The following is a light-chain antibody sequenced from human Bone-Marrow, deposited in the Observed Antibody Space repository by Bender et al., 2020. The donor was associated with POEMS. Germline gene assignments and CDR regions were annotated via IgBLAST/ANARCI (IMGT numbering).Light chain of an antibody. V-gene: IGLV2-14*03. J-gene: IGLJ2*01. CDR3: LSYTDDNTLV. CDR2: DVR. CDR1: SSDIGSNNF. Sequence: QSVLTPPASVSGSPEQTITISCAGTSSDIGSNNFVSWYQQHPDKAPKLIIYDVRNRPSGVSSRFSGSKSGTTASLIISALQVEDEADYYCLSYTDDNTLVFGGRTKVTVL.